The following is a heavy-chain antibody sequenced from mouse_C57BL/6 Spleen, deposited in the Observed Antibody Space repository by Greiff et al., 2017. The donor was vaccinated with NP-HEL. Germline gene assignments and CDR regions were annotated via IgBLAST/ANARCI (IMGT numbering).Heavy chain of an antibody. J-gene: IGHJ2*01. Sequence: VQLVESGAELVRPGTSVKMSCKASGYTFTNYWIGWAKQRPGHGLEWIGDIYPGGGYTNYNEKFKGKATLTADKSSSTAYMQFSSLTSEDSAIYYCARCLPTTNYFDYWGQGTTLTVSS. D-gene: IGHD1-1*01. V-gene: IGHV1-63*01. CDR2: IYPGGGYT. CDR3: ARCLPTTNYFDY. CDR1: GYTFTNYW.